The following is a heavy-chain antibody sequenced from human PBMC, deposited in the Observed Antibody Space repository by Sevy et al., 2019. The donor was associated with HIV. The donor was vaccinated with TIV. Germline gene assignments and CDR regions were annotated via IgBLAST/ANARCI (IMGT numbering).Heavy chain of an antibody. CDR1: GDSVSSNSAV. CDR3: ASAGYYGSGTRHYYFDY. D-gene: IGHD3-10*01. V-gene: IGHV6-1*01. J-gene: IGHJ4*02. CDR2: TYYRSKWYN. Sequence: SQTLALTCAISGDSVSSNSAVWNWIRQSPSRGLEWLGRTYYRSKWYNDYAVSVKSRITINPDTSKNQFSLQLNSVTPENTAVYCCASAGYYGSGTRHYYFDYWGQGTLVTVSS.